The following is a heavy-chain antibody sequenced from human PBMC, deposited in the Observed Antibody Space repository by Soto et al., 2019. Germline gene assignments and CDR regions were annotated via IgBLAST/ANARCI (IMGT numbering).Heavy chain of an antibody. D-gene: IGHD2-15*01. CDR3: ARQILGYCSGGSCYHRGIFDY. J-gene: IGHJ4*02. Sequence: GGSLRLSCAASGFTVSSNYMSWVRQAPGKGLEWVSVIYSGGSTYYADSVKGRFTISRDNSKNTLYLQMNSLRAEDTAFYYCARQILGYCSGGSCYHRGIFDYWGQGT. CDR1: GFTVSSNY. CDR2: IYSGGST. V-gene: IGHV3-66*04.